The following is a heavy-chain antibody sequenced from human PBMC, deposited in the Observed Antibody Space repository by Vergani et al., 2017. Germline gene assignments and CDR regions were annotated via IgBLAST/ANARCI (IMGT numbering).Heavy chain of an antibody. CDR2: IYYSGST. V-gene: IGHV4-59*12. D-gene: IGHD1-7*01. CDR3: ARAVYNWNYDAFDI. Sequence: QVQLQESGPGLVKPSETLSLTCTVSGGSISSYYWSWIRQPPGKGLEWIGYIYYSGSTNYNPSLKSRVTMSVDTSKNQFSLKLSSVTAADTAVYYCARAVYNWNYDAFDIWGQGTMVTVSS. J-gene: IGHJ3*02. CDR1: GGSISSYY.